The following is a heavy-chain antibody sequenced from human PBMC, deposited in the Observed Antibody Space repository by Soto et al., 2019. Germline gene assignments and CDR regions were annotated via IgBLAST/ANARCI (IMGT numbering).Heavy chain of an antibody. CDR1: GGTFSSYA. J-gene: IGHJ6*02. V-gene: IGHV1-69*04. D-gene: IGHD1-7*01. Sequence: ASVKVSCKASGGTFSSYAISWVRQAPGQGLEWMGRIIPILGIANYAQKFQGRVTITADKSTSTAYMELSSLRSEDTAVYYCARDSIPGTTDYYYGMNVWGQGTTVTGSS. CDR3: ARDSIPGTTDYYYGMNV. CDR2: IIPILGIA.